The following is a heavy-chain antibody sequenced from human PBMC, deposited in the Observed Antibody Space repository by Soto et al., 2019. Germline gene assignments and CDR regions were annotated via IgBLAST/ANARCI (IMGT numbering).Heavy chain of an antibody. Sequence: EVQLVESGGVLVQPGGSLRLSCAASGFSFSNYAMDWVRQAPGKGLEWVSYISGSSSNIRYADSVKGRFTISRDNAKSSVYLQMNSLRADDTAVYYCARDPSRGSDWARYFDLWGRGTLVTVSS. D-gene: IGHD1-26*01. CDR2: ISGSSSNI. V-gene: IGHV3-48*01. CDR1: GFSFSNYA. CDR3: ARDPSRGSDWARYFDL. J-gene: IGHJ2*01.